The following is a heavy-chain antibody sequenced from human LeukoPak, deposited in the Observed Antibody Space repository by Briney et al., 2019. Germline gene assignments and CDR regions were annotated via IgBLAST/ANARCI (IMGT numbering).Heavy chain of an antibody. V-gene: IGHV3-30*04. J-gene: IGHJ4*02. CDR2: ISYDGSNK. CDR1: GFTFSSYA. Sequence: QSGGSLRLSCAASGFTFSSYAMHWVRQAPGKGLEWVAVISYDGSNKYYADSVKGRFTISRDNSKNTLYLQMNSLRAEDTAVYYCARVSYGLAGVYFDYWGQGTLVTVSS. D-gene: IGHD6-19*01. CDR3: ARVSYGLAGVYFDY.